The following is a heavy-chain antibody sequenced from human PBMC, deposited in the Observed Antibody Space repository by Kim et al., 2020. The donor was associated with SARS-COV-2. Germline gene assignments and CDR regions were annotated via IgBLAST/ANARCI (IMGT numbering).Heavy chain of an antibody. CDR2: IKQDGSEK. D-gene: IGHD2-21*02. CDR1: GFTFSSYW. J-gene: IGHJ4*02. CDR3: ARDLGGERGGGDWAFDY. Sequence: GGSLRLSCAASGFTFSSYWMSWVRQAPGKGLEWVANIKQDGSEKYYVDSVKGRFTISRDNAKNSLYLQMNSLRAEDTAVYYCARDLGGERGGGDWAFDYWGQGTLVTVSS. V-gene: IGHV3-7*01.